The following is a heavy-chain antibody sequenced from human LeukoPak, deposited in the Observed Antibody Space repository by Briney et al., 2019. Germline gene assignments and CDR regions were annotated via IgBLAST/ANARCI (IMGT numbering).Heavy chain of an antibody. J-gene: IGHJ4*02. CDR1: GFTFSDYY. Sequence: GGSLRLSCAASGFTFSDYYMSWIRQAPGKGLEWVSYISSSGSTIYYADSVKGRFTISRGNAKNSLYLQMNSLRAEDTAVYYCAREGAYYYDSFLDYWGQGTLVTVSS. D-gene: IGHD3-22*01. V-gene: IGHV3-11*01. CDR3: AREGAYYYDSFLDY. CDR2: ISSSGSTI.